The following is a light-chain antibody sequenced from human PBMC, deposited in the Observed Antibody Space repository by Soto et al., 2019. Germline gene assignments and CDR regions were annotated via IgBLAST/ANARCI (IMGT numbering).Light chain of an antibody. CDR2: EVS. CDR1: SSDVGGYNY. Sequence: QSALTQPASVSGSPGQSITISCTGTSSDVGGYNYVSWYQQYPGKAPKLIIFEVSNRFSGSKSGNTASLTISGLQAEDEADYYCSSYTSSNSYVFGTGTKVTVL. CDR3: SSYTSSNSYV. J-gene: IGLJ1*01. V-gene: IGLV2-14*01.